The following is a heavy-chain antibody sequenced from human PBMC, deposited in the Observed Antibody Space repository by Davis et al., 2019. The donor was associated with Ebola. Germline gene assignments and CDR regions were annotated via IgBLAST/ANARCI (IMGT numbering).Heavy chain of an antibody. J-gene: IGHJ3*02. V-gene: IGHV1-18*01. Sequence: ASVKVSCKASGYTFSRDGINWVRQAPGQGLEWMGWITPFRGNTKSAQKFQGRLSMTIDTSTSTVYMELRGLRSDDTAVYYCAKNNKPDIALAAGAFDIWGQGTVVTVSS. CDR1: GYTFSRDG. CDR2: ITPFRGNT. D-gene: IGHD2-8*01. CDR3: AKNNKPDIALAAGAFDI.